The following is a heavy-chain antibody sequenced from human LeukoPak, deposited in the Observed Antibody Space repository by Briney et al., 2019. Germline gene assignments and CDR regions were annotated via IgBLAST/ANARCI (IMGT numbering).Heavy chain of an antibody. V-gene: IGHV3-23*01. CDR3: AKYGSSWYGDFIDY. D-gene: IGHD6-13*01. CDR1: GLTFSSYA. CDR2: ISGSGGST. Sequence: GGSLRLSCAASGLTFSSYAMSWVSQAPGKGLEWVSAISGSGGSTYYADSVKGRFTISRDNSKNTLYLQMNSLRADDTAVYYCAKYGSSWYGDFIDYWGQGTLVTVSS. J-gene: IGHJ4*02.